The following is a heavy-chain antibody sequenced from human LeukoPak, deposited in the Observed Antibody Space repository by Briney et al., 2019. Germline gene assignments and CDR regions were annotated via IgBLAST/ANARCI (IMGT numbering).Heavy chain of an antibody. CDR3: ARGGKRAVAGTRSPQYFQH. J-gene: IGHJ1*01. CDR2: ISSSGSYI. D-gene: IGHD6-19*01. Sequence: GGSLRLSCAASGFTFSSYSMNWVRQAPGKGLEWVSSISSSGSYIYYADSVKGRFTISRDNSKNTLYLQMNSLRAEDTAMYYCARGGKRAVAGTRSPQYFQHWGQGTLVTVSS. CDR1: GFTFSSYS. V-gene: IGHV3-21*01.